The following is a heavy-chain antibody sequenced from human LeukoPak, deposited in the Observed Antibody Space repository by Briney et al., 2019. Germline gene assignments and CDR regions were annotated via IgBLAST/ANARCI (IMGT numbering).Heavy chain of an antibody. Sequence: GGSLGLSCAASGFTFGNYAMTWVRQAPGKGLEWVSAISGSGGSTYYADSVKGRFTISRDNSKNTLYLQMNSLRAEDTAVYYCAKGSYYYGSGSYPPPDYWGQGTLVTVSS. CDR3: AKGSYYYGSGSYPPPDY. D-gene: IGHD3-10*01. CDR1: GFTFGNYA. CDR2: ISGSGGST. J-gene: IGHJ4*02. V-gene: IGHV3-23*01.